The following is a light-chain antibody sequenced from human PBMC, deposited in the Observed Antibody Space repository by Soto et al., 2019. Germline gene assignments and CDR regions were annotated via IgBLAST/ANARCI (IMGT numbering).Light chain of an antibody. CDR3: QSYDSSLSGSL. CDR1: SSNIGAGYD. Sequence: QSVRTQQPSVSGAPGQRVTISCTGSSSNIGAGYDVHWYQQLPGTAPKLLLYGNSNRPSGVPDRFSGSKSGTSASLAITGLQAEDEADYYCQSYDSSLSGSLFCGVTKLTVL. J-gene: IGLJ2*01. CDR2: GNS. V-gene: IGLV1-40*01.